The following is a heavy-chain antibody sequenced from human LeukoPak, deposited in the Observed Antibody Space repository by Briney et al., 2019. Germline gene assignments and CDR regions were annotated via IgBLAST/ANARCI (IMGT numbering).Heavy chain of an antibody. J-gene: IGHJ4*02. CDR2: IRSDGSSA. D-gene: IGHD4/OR15-4a*01. CDR3: APIGAGY. CDR1: GITFTGNW. Sequence: PGGSLRLSCAASGITFTGNWHWVRRAPGKGLVWVSVIRSDGSSATYADSVKGRFTISRDSAKNTLYLQMNSLRVEDTAVYYCAPIGAGYWGQGTLVIVSS. V-gene: IGHV3-74*01.